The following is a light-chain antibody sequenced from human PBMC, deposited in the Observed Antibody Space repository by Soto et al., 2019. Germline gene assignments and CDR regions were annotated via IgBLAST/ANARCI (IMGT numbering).Light chain of an antibody. CDR3: CSYAGSYTWV. V-gene: IGLV2-11*01. CDR1: SSDVGTYNY. J-gene: IGLJ3*02. Sequence: QSVLTQPRSVSGSPGQSVTISCTGTSSDVGTYNYVSWYQQQPGKAPKLMISDVNKRPSGVPDRFSGSKSGNTASLTISGLQAEDEADYYCCSYAGSYTWVFGGGTKVTVL. CDR2: DVN.